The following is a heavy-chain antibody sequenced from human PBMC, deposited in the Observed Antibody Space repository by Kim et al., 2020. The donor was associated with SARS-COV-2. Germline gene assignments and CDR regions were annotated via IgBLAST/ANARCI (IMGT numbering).Heavy chain of an antibody. CDR1: GGSISSGGYY. V-gene: IGHV4-31*03. J-gene: IGHJ4*02. Sequence: SETLSLTCTVSGGSISSGGYYWSWIRQHPGKGLEWIGYIYYSGSTYYNPSLKSRVTISVDTSKNQFSLKLSSVTAADTAVYYCARVVAAAGIDYWGQGTLVTVSS. D-gene: IGHD6-13*01. CDR3: ARVVAAAGIDY. CDR2: IYYSGST.